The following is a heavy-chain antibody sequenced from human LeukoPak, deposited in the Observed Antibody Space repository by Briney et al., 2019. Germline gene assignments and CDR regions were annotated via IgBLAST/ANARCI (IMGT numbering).Heavy chain of an antibody. J-gene: IGHJ4*02. Sequence: GASVKVSCKASGYTFTDYYRHWVRQAPGQGFEWMGLINPNYGDTNYAQKFQGRVTMTRDTSISTDHMEVSRLRSDDTAVYYCARANFLYCSSSTCLFDYWGQGTLVTVSS. V-gene: IGHV1-2*02. D-gene: IGHD2-2*01. CDR1: GYTFTDYY. CDR3: ARANFLYCSSSTCLFDY. CDR2: INPNYGDT.